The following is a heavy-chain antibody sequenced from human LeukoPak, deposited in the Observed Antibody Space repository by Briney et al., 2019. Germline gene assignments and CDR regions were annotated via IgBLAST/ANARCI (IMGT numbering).Heavy chain of an antibody. D-gene: IGHD3-22*01. J-gene: IGHJ4*02. CDR1: GGSVSSGSYY. Sequence: KPSETLSLTCTVSGGSVSSGSYYWSWIRQPPGKGLEWIGYIYYSGSTNYNPSLKSRVTISVDTSKNQFSLKLSSVTAADTAVYYCARLDYFDRSAYYFGFECWGQGSLVTVSS. CDR3: ARLDYFDRSAYYFGFEC. V-gene: IGHV4-61*01. CDR2: IYYSGST.